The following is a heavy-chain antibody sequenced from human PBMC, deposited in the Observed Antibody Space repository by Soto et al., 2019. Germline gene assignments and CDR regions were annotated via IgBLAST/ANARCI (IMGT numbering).Heavy chain of an antibody. D-gene: IGHD5-18*01. CDR1: GFTFSSYS. V-gene: IGHV3-21*01. J-gene: IGHJ4*02. CDR3: ARDHHVDTALASTYNFDS. Sequence: GGSLRLSCAASGFTFSSYSMNWVRQAPGKGLEWVSSISSTSRYIYYADSVKGRFTISRDNAKNSLYLQINSLRAEDTAVYYCARDHHVDTALASTYNFDSWGQGTLVAVSS. CDR2: ISSTSRYI.